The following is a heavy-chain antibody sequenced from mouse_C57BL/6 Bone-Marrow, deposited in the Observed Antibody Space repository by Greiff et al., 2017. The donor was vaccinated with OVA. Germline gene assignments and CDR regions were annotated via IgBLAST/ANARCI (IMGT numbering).Heavy chain of an antibody. CDR3: ARPLYDGYYYYFDY. CDR2: IWSGGST. V-gene: IGHV2-2*01. Sequence: QVQLQQSGPGLVQPSQSLSITCTVSGFSLTSYGVHWVRQSPGKGLEWLGVIWSGGSTDYNAAFISRLSISKDNSKSQVFFKMNSLQADDTAIYYCARPLYDGYYYYFDYWGQGTTLTVSS. J-gene: IGHJ2*01. CDR1: GFSLTSYG. D-gene: IGHD2-3*01.